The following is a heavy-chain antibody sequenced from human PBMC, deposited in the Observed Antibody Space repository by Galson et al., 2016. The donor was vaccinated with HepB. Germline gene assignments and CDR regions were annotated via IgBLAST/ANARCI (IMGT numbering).Heavy chain of an antibody. CDR3: ARRIAAPGTKVDD. CDR1: GVFVSSPNW. CDR2: IYYAGST. D-gene: IGHD6-13*01. Sequence: SETLSLTCAVSGVFVSSPNWWSWVRQPPGKGLEWIGEIYYAGSTNYNPSLKSRVTMSVDTSKNQISLKVSSVTAADTAVYYCARRIAAPGTKVDDWGQGTLVTVSS. V-gene: IGHV4-4*02. J-gene: IGHJ4*02.